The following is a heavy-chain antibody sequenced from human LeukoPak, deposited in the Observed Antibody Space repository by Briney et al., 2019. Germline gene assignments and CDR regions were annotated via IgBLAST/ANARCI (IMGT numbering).Heavy chain of an antibody. V-gene: IGHV3-23*01. CDR1: EFTFSSYW. D-gene: IGHD3-22*01. CDR2: ISGSGGST. J-gene: IGHJ4*02. CDR3: AKGYSGYYAMYYFDY. Sequence: GGSLRLSCAASEFTFSSYWMHWVRQAPGKGLEWVSAISGSGGSTYSSDSVKGRFTISRDNSRNTLYLQMNSLRVEDTAEYYCAKGYSGYYAMYYFDYWGQGTRVTVSS.